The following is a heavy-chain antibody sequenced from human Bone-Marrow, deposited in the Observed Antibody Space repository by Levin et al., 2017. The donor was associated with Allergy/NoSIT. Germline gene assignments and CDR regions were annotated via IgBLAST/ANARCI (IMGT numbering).Heavy chain of an antibody. J-gene: IGHJ4*02. Sequence: GESLKISCAASGFTFRHYTMNWVRQAPGKGLEWVSCITSSGDSTYYADSVKGRFTISRDNAKNSLYLQLNRLSDEDTAMYYCARDPARGYYDSSGYSGDHWGQGTLVTVSS. CDR2: ITSSGDST. V-gene: IGHV3-48*02. D-gene: IGHD3-22*01. CDR3: ARDPARGYYDSSGYSGDH. CDR1: GFTFRHYT.